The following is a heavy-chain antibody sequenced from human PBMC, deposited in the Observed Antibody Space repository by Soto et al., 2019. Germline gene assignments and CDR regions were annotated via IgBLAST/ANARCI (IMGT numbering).Heavy chain of an antibody. D-gene: IGHD5-12*01. CDR1: GFTFSSYA. J-gene: IGHJ4*02. CDR2: ISSNGGST. Sequence: EVQLVESGEGLVQPGGSLRLSCAASGFTFSSYAMHWVRQAPGKGLEYVSAISSNGGSTYYADSVKGRFTISRDNSKNTLYLQRGSLRAEDRAVYDCARGRHSGPIDYWGQGTLVTVSS. V-gene: IGHV3-64*02. CDR3: ARGRHSGPIDY.